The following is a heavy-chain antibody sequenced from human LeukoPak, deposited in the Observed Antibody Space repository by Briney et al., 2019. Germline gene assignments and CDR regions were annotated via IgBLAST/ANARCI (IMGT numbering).Heavy chain of an antibody. V-gene: IGHV5-51*01. J-gene: IGHJ4*02. CDR2: IYPGDSDT. D-gene: IGHD3-10*01. Sequence: GESLKISCKGSGYSFTSYWIGWVRQMPGKGLEWMGIIYPGDSDTRYSPSFQGQVTISADKSISTAYLQWSSLKASDTAMYYCARGTYYYGSGSSYYFDYWGQGTLVTVSS. CDR3: ARGTYYYGSGSSYYFDY. CDR1: GYSFTSYW.